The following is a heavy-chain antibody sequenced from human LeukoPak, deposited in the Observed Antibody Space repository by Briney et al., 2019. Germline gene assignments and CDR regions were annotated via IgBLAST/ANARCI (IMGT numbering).Heavy chain of an antibody. Sequence: PGGSLRLSCVASGFTFGSYAMSWVRQAPGQGLDWVSAISDSGGDTYSADSVKGPFIISRDNSKNTLNLQMNSLRAEDTAIYYCAKGSAAGRPYYFDNWGQGTLVTVSS. CDR1: GFTFGSYA. V-gene: IGHV3-23*01. CDR3: AKGSAAGRPYYFDN. D-gene: IGHD6-6*01. CDR2: ISDSGGDT. J-gene: IGHJ4*02.